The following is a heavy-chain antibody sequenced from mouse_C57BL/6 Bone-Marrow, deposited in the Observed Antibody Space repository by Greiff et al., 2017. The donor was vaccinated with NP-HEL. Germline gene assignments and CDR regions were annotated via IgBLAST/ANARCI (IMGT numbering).Heavy chain of an antibody. CDR2: IDPSDSYT. CDR3: ARGGEGIYYDYDGPYYFDY. Sequence: QVQLQQPGAELVRPGTSVKLSCKASGYTFTSYWMHWVKQRPGQGLEWIGVIDPSDSYTNYNQKFKGKATLTVDTSSSTAYMQLSSLTSEDSAVYYCARGGEGIYYDYDGPYYFDYWGQGTTLTVSS. V-gene: IGHV1-59*01. CDR1: GYTFTSYW. D-gene: IGHD2-4*01. J-gene: IGHJ2*01.